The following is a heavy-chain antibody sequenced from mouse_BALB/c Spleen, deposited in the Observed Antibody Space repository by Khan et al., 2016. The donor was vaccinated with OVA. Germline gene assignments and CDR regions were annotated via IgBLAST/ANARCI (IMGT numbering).Heavy chain of an antibody. CDR2: ISYSGNP. V-gene: IGHV3-2*02. CDR3: ARIYGGDFDY. CDR1: GYSITSDYA. J-gene: IGHJ2*01. D-gene: IGHD1-1*01. Sequence: EVQLQESGPGLVKPSQSLSLTCTVTGYSITSDYAWNWIRQFPGNKLEWMGYISYSGNPTYNPSLKSRISITRDTSKNQFFLQLNSVTAEDTATYYCARIYGGDFDYWGQGTTLTVSS.